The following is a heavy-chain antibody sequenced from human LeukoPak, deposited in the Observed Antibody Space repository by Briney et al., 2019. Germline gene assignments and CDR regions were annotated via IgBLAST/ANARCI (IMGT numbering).Heavy chain of an antibody. CDR3: AQDRCTGGSCYDPYNWFDP. Sequence: GGSLRLSCAASGFTFTSYGMSWVRQAPGKGLEWVSVIRSSGATTDYADSVKGRFTISRDNSKNTLYLQMNSLRAEDTAVYYCAQDRCTGGSCYDPYNWFDPWGQGALVTVSS. CDR2: IRSSGATT. D-gene: IGHD2-15*01. V-gene: IGHV3-23*01. J-gene: IGHJ5*02. CDR1: GFTFTSYG.